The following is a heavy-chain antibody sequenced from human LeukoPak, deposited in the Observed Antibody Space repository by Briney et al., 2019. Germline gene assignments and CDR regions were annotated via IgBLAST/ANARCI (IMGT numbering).Heavy chain of an antibody. CDR1: GYTFTSYD. CDR3: AREGLDF. Sequence: ASVKVSCKASGYTFTSYDINWVRQATGQGLEWMGYMNPSRGNTGYAQKFQGRVTISTHTSISTAYMELSSLRSEDTAVYYCAREGLDFWGQGTLVTVAS. J-gene: IGHJ4*02. V-gene: IGHV1-8*03. CDR2: MNPSRGNT.